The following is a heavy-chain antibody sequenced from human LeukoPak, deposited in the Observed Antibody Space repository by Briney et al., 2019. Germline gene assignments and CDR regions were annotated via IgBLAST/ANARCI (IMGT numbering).Heavy chain of an antibody. V-gene: IGHV3-64*01. J-gene: IGHJ4*02. CDR2: INPNGGST. Sequence: SGRSLRLSCAASGFTFNAYSLHWVRQAPGKGLEYVSGINPNGGSTYYANSVKGRFTISRDNSKNTLYLQMGSLRAEDMAVYYCARHRSFDCWGQGTLVTVSS. CDR1: GFTFNAYS. CDR3: ARHRSFDC.